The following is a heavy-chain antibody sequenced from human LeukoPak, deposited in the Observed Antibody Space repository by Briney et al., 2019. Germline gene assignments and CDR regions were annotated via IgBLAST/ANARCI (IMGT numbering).Heavy chain of an antibody. CDR2: ISAYNGNT. CDR3: ARANGLTASGRERF. CDR1: GYTFTIYG. D-gene: IGHD2-21*02. Sequence: ASVKVSCKASGYTFTIYGFSWVRQAPGQGLEWMGWISAYNGNTNYAQNLQGRVTMTTDTSTSTAYMELRSLRSDDTAVYYCARANGLTASGRERFWGQGTLVTVSS. J-gene: IGHJ4*02. V-gene: IGHV1-18*01.